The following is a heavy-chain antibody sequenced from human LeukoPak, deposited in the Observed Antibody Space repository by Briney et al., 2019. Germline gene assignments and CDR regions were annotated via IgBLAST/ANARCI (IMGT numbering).Heavy chain of an antibody. Sequence: PSETLSLTCAVSGGSISSSNWWSWVRQPPGKGLEWIGEINHSGSTNYNPSLKSRVTISVDTSKNQFSLKLSSVTAADTAVYYCARLSGSSSRRGNYYYYMDVWGKGTTVTVSS. CDR2: INHSGST. J-gene: IGHJ6*03. CDR3: ARLSGSSSRRGNYYYYMDV. CDR1: GGSISSSNW. V-gene: IGHV4-4*02. D-gene: IGHD6-13*01.